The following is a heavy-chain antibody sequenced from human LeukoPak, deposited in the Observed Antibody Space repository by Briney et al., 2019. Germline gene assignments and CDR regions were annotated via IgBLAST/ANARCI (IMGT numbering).Heavy chain of an antibody. Sequence: ASVKVSCKASGYTFTGYYMHWVRQAPGQGLEWMGWINPNSGGTNYAQKLQGRVTMTTDTSTSTAYMELRSLRSDDTAVYYCARDREYYYDSSGYSIYYWGQGTLVTVSS. CDR2: INPNSGGT. J-gene: IGHJ4*02. V-gene: IGHV1-2*02. CDR3: ARDREYYYDSSGYSIYY. CDR1: GYTFTGYY. D-gene: IGHD3-22*01.